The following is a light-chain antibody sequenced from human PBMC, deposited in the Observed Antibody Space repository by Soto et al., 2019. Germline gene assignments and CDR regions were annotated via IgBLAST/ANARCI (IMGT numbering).Light chain of an antibody. Sequence: DIVMTQSPGTLSLSPGERATLSCGASQSLSSNSLAWYQQKPGQAPRLLIYGASSRATGIPDRFSGSGSGTDFTLTISRLEPKDFAVYYCQQYGTSPYTFGQGTKLEIK. CDR3: QQYGTSPYT. CDR1: QSLSSNS. V-gene: IGKV3-20*01. CDR2: GAS. J-gene: IGKJ2*01.